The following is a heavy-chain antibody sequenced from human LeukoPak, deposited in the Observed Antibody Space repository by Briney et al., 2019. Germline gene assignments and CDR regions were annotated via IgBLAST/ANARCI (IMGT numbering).Heavy chain of an antibody. CDR3: AVGHYYHSSGYLFDT. J-gene: IGHJ4*02. CDR1: GGSISTGDYY. CDR2: IYYSGST. Sequence: SETLSLTCTVSGGSISTGDYYWSWIRQPPGKGLEYIGYIYYSGSTYYNPSLKSRITISVDTSKNQFSLKLSSVPAADTAVYYCAVGHYYHSSGYLFDTWGQGTLVTVSS. D-gene: IGHD3-22*01. V-gene: IGHV4-30-4*01.